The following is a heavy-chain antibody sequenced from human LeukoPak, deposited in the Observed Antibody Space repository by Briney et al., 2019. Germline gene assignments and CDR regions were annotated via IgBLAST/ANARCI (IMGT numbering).Heavy chain of an antibody. CDR3: ARNSGGYSPFDY. Sequence: SETLSLTCTVSGGSISSYYWSWIRQPPGKGLEWIGYIYYSGSTNYNPSLKSRVTISVDTSKNQFSLKLSSVTAADTAVYYCARNSGGYSPFDYWGQGTLVTVSS. D-gene: IGHD1-26*01. CDR2: IYYSGST. J-gene: IGHJ4*02. V-gene: IGHV4-59*01. CDR1: GGSISSYY.